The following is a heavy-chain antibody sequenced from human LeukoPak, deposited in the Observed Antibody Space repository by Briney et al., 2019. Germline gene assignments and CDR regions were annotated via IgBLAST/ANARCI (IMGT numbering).Heavy chain of an antibody. V-gene: IGHV4-59*12. D-gene: IGHD5-12*01. CDR3: ARAASWWLRFGWFDP. CDR1: GGSISSYY. J-gene: IGHJ5*02. CDR2: IYYSGST. Sequence: SETLSLTCTVSGGSISSYYWSWIRQPPGKGLEWIGYIYYSGSTNYNPSLKSRVTISVDTSKNQFSLKLSSVTAADTAVYYCARAASWWLRFGWFDPWGQGTLVTVSS.